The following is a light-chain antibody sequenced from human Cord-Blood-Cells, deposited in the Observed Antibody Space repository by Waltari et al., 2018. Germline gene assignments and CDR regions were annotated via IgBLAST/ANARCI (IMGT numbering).Light chain of an antibody. CDR3: NSRDSSGNHVV. CDR1: SLRSHY. CDR2: GKN. Sequence: SSELTQDPAVSVALGQTVRITCQGDSLRSHYASCYKQNPGQAPVLVIYGKNNRPSGIPDRFSGSSSGSTASLTITGAQAEDEADYYCNSRDSSGNHVVFGGGTKLTVL. V-gene: IGLV3-19*01. J-gene: IGLJ2*01.